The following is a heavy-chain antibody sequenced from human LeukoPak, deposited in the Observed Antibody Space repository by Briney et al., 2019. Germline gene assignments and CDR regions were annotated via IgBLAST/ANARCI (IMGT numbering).Heavy chain of an antibody. CDR1: GYTFTSYD. CDR2: INTNTGNP. V-gene: IGHV7-4-1*02. J-gene: IGHJ4*02. CDR3: ARGVGSSGYYGIPFFDY. Sequence: ASVKVSCKASGYTFTSYDINWVRQAPGQGLEWMGWINTNTGNPTYAQGFTGRFVFSLDTSVSTAYLQISSLKAEDTAVYYCARGVGSSGYYGIPFFDYWGQGTLVTVSS. D-gene: IGHD3-22*01.